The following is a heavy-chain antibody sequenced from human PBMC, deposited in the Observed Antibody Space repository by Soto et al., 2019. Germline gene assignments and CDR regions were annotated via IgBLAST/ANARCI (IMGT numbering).Heavy chain of an antibody. D-gene: IGHD1-1*01. V-gene: IGHV4-30-2*01. J-gene: IGHJ5*02. CDR2: IYHSGYT. Sequence: PSETLSLACTVSGGSISSGGYAWNWIRQAPGKGLEWIGYIYHSGYTLYNPSLKGRVTVSVYKSKNHFSLNLTSVTAADTAVYYCARDQLDRNWFAPWGQGTLVTVSS. CDR1: GGSISSGGYA. CDR3: ARDQLDRNWFAP.